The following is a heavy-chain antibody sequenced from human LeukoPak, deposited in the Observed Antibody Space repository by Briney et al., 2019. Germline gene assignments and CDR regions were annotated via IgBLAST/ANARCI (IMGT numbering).Heavy chain of an antibody. J-gene: IGHJ4*02. CDR1: GYSFTNYW. V-gene: IGHV5-51*01. Sequence: GESLQISCKASGYSFTNYWIGWVRQMPGKGLEWMGIIDPSDSETRYTPSLQGQITISADKSLTTAYLQWSSLKASDTAMYYCARQTAMGRSGDYWGQGTLVSVSS. D-gene: IGHD5-18*01. CDR2: IDPSDSET. CDR3: ARQTAMGRSGDY.